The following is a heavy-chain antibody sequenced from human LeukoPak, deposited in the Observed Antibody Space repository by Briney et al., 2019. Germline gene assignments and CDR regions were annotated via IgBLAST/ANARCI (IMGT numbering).Heavy chain of an antibody. CDR1: GFTFSSYG. CDR2: ISYDGSNK. J-gene: IGHJ4*02. CDR3: AKDRYSGSYYRYFDY. Sequence: GGSLRLSCAASGFTFSSYGMHWVREAPGKGLEGVAVISYDGSNKYYADSVKGRFTISRDNSKNTLYLQMNSLRAEDTAVYYCAKDRYSGSYYRYFDYWGQGTLVTVSS. D-gene: IGHD1-26*01. V-gene: IGHV3-30*18.